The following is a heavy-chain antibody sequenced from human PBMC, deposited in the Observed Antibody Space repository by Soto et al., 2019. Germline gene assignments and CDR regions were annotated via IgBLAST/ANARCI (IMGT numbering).Heavy chain of an antibody. CDR1: GGTFSSYA. J-gene: IGHJ6*02. CDR3: EGPPELTRIYYYYGMDV. D-gene: IGHD1-7*01. V-gene: IGHV1-69*13. CDR2: IIPIFGTA. Sequence: SVKVSCKASGGTFSSYAISWVRQAPGQGLEWMGGIIPIFGTANYAQKFQGRVTITADESTSTAYMELSSLRSEDTAVYYCEGPPELTRIYYYYGMDVWGQGTTVTVSS.